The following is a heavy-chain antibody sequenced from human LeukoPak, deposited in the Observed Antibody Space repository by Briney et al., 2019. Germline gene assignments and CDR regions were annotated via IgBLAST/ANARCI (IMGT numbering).Heavy chain of an antibody. D-gene: IGHD3-3*01. V-gene: IGHV1-69*13. CDR2: IIPLFGTA. J-gene: IGHJ4*02. CDR3: ARARIPFAVVIPWDY. CDR1: GGTFSNYA. Sequence: SVKVSCKASGGTFSNYAISWVRQAPGRGLEWMGGIIPLFGTANYAQRFQGRVTITADESTSTAYMALSSLRSEDTAIYYCARARIPFAVVIPWDYWGQGTLVTVSS.